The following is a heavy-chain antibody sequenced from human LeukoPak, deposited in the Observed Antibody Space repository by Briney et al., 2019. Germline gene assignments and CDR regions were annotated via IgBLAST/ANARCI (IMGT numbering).Heavy chain of an antibody. J-gene: IGHJ3*02. D-gene: IGHD2-2*02. CDR2: ISAYNGNT. V-gene: IGHV1-18*01. CDR1: GYTFTSYG. Sequence: ASVKVSCKASGYTFTSYGISWVRQAPGQGLEWMGWISAYNGNTNYAQKLQGRVTMTTDTSTSTAYMELRSLRSDDTAVYYCAGDVEYCSSTSCYSDAFDIWGQGTMVTVSS. CDR3: AGDVEYCSSTSCYSDAFDI.